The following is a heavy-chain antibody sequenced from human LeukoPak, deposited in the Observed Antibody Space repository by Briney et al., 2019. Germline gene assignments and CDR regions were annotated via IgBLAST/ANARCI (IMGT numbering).Heavy chain of an antibody. J-gene: IGHJ4*02. D-gene: IGHD3-22*01. CDR3: ARGRGYYYDSSGYYPN. V-gene: IGHV4-34*01. CDR2: INHSGST. Sequence: SETLSLTCAVYGGSFSGYYWSWIRQPPGKGLEWIGEINHSGSTNYNPSLKCRVTISVDTSKNQFSLKLSSVTAADTAVYFCARGRGYYYDSSGYYPNWGQGTLVTVSS. CDR1: GGSFSGYY.